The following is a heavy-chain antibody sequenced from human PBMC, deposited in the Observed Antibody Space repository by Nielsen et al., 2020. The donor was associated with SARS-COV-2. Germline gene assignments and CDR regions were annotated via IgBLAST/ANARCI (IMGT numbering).Heavy chain of an antibody. Sequence: GESLKISCAASGFTFSSYWMHWVRQAPGKGLVWVSRINSDGSSTSYADSVKGRFTISRDNAKNTLYLQMNSLRAEDTAVYYCARAQSRWELLGPLDYWGQGTLVTVSS. V-gene: IGHV3-74*01. D-gene: IGHD1-26*01. CDR2: INSDGSST. J-gene: IGHJ4*02. CDR3: ARAQSRWELLGPLDY. CDR1: GFTFSSYW.